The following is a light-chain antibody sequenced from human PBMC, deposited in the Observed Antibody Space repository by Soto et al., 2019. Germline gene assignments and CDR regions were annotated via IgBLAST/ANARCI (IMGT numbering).Light chain of an antibody. J-gene: IGLJ2*01. CDR1: SSNIGRDT. Sequence: QSVLTQPPSASGTPGQRVTMSCSGGSSNIGRDTVSWYQQLPGTAPKVLISGDNQRSSGVPDRFSGSKSGTSASLAISGLQSEDEADYYCAAWDDSLSGPVFGGGTQLTVL. V-gene: IGLV1-44*01. CDR2: GDN. CDR3: AAWDDSLSGPV.